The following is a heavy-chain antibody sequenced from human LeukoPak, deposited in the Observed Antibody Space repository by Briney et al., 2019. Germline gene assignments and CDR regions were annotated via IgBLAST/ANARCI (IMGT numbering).Heavy chain of an antibody. Sequence: SETLSLTCSVSGASMSGNSYYWAWIRQSPGKGLEWIGSIFYSGLTYYKPSLESQVTLSVDLSKNQFSLKLSSVTAADTAVYYCARGNLYSSSSEDYWGQGTLVTVSS. V-gene: IGHV4-39*01. CDR3: ARGNLYSSSSEDY. J-gene: IGHJ4*02. D-gene: IGHD6-6*01. CDR2: IFYSGLT. CDR1: GASMSGNSYY.